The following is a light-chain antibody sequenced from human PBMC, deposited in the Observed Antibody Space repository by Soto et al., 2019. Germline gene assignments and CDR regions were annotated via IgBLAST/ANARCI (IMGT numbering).Light chain of an antibody. Sequence: DIQMTQSPSSLSAAVEDRVTITARPVQAIGRDLGWYQQKPGKAPKPLTYAASSLQSGVPSRFSGSGSGTEFTLTITSLHPEDFATYYCLQYYDYPYTFGQGTKLEIK. CDR3: LQYYDYPYT. CDR1: QAIGRD. J-gene: IGKJ2*01. V-gene: IGKV1-17*01. CDR2: AAS.